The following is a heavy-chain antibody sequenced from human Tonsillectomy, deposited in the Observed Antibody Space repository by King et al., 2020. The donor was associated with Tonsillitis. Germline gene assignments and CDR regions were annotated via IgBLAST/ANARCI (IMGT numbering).Heavy chain of an antibody. J-gene: IGHJ4*02. Sequence: QLQESGPGLVKPSETLSLTCTVSGGSISSYYWSWIRQPPGKGLEWIGYIYYSGSTNYNPSLKSRVTISVDTSKNQFSLKLSSVTAADTAVYYCARGGYSYGYDTYYFDYWGQGTLVTASS. V-gene: IGHV4-59*08. CDR2: IYYSGST. D-gene: IGHD5-18*01. CDR3: ARGGYSYGYDTYYFDY. CDR1: GGSISSYY.